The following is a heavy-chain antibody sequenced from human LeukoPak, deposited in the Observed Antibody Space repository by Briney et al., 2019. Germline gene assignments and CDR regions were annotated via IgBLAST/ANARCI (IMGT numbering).Heavy chain of an antibody. J-gene: IGHJ3*02. CDR1: GFTFSSFW. CDR3: ARGYSSSWYNAFDI. D-gene: IGHD6-13*01. Sequence: GGSLRLSCAASGFTFSSFWMHWVRQAPGKGLVWVSRINSDGSSTTYADSVKGRFSISRDNAKSTLYLQMNSLRVEDTALYYCARGYSSSWYNAFDIWGQGTVVTVSS. CDR2: INSDGSST. V-gene: IGHV3-74*01.